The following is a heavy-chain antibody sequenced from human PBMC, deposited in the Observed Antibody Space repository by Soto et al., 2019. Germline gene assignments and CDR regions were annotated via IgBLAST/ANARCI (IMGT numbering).Heavy chain of an antibody. J-gene: IGHJ4*02. Sequence: WIRQPPGKGLEWMGSIYPGDFDTRYIPSFQGQVTISADKSISTAYLQWSGLKASDTAMYYCARMCGDLNYFDCWGQGALVTVSS. CDR2: IYPGDFDT. D-gene: IGHD4-17*01. V-gene: IGHV5-51*01. CDR3: ARMCGDLNYFDC.